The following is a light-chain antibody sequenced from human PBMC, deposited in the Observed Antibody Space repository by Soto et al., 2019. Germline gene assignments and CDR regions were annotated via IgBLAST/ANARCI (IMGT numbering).Light chain of an antibody. CDR1: QSISNY. V-gene: IGKV1-39*01. J-gene: IGKJ5*01. CDR2: GAS. CDR3: QQSYSTLT. Sequence: DIQMTQSPSSLSASVGDRVTITCRASQSISNYLHWYQQKPGKAPKLLLCGASTLQSGVPSRFSGSGSGTDFTLTISSLQPEDFATYYCQQSYSTLTVGQGTRLEIK.